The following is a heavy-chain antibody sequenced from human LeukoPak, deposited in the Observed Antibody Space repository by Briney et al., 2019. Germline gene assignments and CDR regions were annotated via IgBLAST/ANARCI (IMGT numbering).Heavy chain of an antibody. J-gene: IGHJ3*02. D-gene: IGHD2-2*01. V-gene: IGHV4-38-2*02. CDR2: IYQSGST. CDR1: GYSISSGYY. CDR3: ARDVDCSSTSCNVFAFDI. Sequence: SETLSLTCVVSGYSISSGYYWGWIRPPPGKGLEWIGTIYQSGSTYYNPSLKSRVTISLDTSKNQFSLKLSSVTAADTAVYYCARDVDCSSTSCNVFAFDIWGQGTMVTVSS.